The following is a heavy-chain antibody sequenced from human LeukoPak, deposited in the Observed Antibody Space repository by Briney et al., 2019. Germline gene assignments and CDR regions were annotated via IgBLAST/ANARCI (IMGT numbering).Heavy chain of an antibody. CDR1: GFTFSSYA. Sequence: PGGSLRLSCAASGFTFSSYAMHWVRQAPGKGLEWVAVISYDGSNKYDADSVKGRFTISRDNSKNTLYLQMNSLRAEDTAVYYCARVFSSSCLDYWGQGTLSPSPQ. D-gene: IGHD6-13*01. J-gene: IGHJ4*02. CDR2: ISYDGSNK. CDR3: ARVFSSSCLDY. V-gene: IGHV3-30*01.